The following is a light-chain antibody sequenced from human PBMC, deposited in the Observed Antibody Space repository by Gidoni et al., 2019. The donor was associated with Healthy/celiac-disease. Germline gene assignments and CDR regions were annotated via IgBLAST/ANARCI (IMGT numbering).Light chain of an antibody. V-gene: IGKV3-20*01. J-gene: IGKJ1*01. Sequence: EIVLTQSPGTLSLSPGERATLSCRASQSVSSSYLAWYQQKPGQAHRLLIYGASSRATGIPDRFSGSGYGTDFTLTISRLEPEDFAVYYCQQYGSSVTFGQGTKVEIK. CDR2: GAS. CDR3: QQYGSSVT. CDR1: QSVSSSY.